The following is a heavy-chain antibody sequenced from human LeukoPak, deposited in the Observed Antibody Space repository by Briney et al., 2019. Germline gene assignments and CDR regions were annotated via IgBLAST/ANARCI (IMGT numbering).Heavy chain of an antibody. D-gene: IGHD1-26*01. CDR2: IGGGGVTT. V-gene: IGHV3-64*02. Sequence: AGGSLRLSCAASGFTSNSYSMHWVRQAPGKGPEFVSVIGGGGVTTFYADSVKDRFTISRDNSKNTLYLEMGSLRAEDMAVYYCAREGGGSGLWYYDLWGRGTLVTVSS. CDR1: GFTSNSYS. CDR3: AREGGGSGLWYYDL. J-gene: IGHJ2*01.